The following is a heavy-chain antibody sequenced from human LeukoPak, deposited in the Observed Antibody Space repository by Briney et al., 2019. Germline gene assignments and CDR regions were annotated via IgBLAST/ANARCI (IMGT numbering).Heavy chain of an antibody. CDR3: ARCSRWLQLGNDY. J-gene: IGHJ4*02. CDR2: ISYDGSNK. V-gene: IGHV3-30*03. CDR1: GFAFSSYG. Sequence: TGRSLRLSCAASGFAFSSYGMHWVRQAPGKGLEWVAVISYDGSNKYYADSVKGRFTISRDNSKNTLYLQMNSLRAEDTAVYYCARCSRWLQLGNDYWGQGTLVTVSS. D-gene: IGHD5-24*01.